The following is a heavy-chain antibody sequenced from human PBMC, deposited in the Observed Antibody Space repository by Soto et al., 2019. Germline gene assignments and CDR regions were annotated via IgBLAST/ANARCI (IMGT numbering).Heavy chain of an antibody. CDR2: INPSGGST. J-gene: IGHJ6*02. CDR3: ARDLRYYDFWSGSPHYGMDV. Sequence: ASVKVSCKASGYTFTIYYMHWVLQAPGQGLEWMGIINPSGGSTSYAQKFQGRVTMTRDTSTSTVYMELRSLRSDDTAVYYCARDLRYYDFWSGSPHYGMDVWGQGTTVTVSS. CDR1: GYTFTIYY. D-gene: IGHD3-3*01. V-gene: IGHV1-46*01.